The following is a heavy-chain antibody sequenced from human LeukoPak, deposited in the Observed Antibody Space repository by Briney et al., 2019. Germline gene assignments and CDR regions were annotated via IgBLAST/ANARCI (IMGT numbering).Heavy chain of an antibody. V-gene: IGHV4-59*01. CDR2: IYYSGST. J-gene: IGHJ4*02. Sequence: SETLSLTCTVSGGSISSYYWSWIRQPPGKGLEWIGYIYYSGSTNYNPSLKSRVTISVDTFKNQFSLKLSSVTAADTAVYYCARGDGDYGLIDYWGQGTLVTVSS. CDR1: GGSISSYY. D-gene: IGHD4-17*01. CDR3: ARGDGDYGLIDY.